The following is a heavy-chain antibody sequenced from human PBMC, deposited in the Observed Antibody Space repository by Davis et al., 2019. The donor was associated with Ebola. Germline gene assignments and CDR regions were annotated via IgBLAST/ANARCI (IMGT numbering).Heavy chain of an antibody. CDR3: VRVRSWLTKTNWFDP. V-gene: IGHV3-74*03. CDR1: GFTFDDYA. Sequence: HTGGSLRLSCAASGFTFDDYAMHWVRQAPGKGLVWVSHINSDGSSTTYADSVKGRFTISRDNAKNTLYLQMNGLRAEDTAVYYCVRVRSWLTKTNWFDPWGQGTLVTVSS. D-gene: IGHD2-8*01. J-gene: IGHJ5*02. CDR2: INSDGSST.